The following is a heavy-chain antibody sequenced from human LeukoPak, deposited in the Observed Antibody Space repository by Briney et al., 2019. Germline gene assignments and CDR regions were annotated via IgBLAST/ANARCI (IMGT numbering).Heavy chain of an antibody. V-gene: IGHV3-23*01. CDR2: ISGSGGST. CDR1: GFTFSSYA. D-gene: IGHD1-14*01. J-gene: IGHJ4*02. Sequence: PGASLRLSCAASGFTFSSYAMSWVRQAPGKGLEWVSEISGSGGSTYYADSVKGRFTISRDNFKNTLYLQMNSLRVEDTAVYYCARRNTPPDYWGQGTLVTVSS. CDR3: ARRNTPPDY.